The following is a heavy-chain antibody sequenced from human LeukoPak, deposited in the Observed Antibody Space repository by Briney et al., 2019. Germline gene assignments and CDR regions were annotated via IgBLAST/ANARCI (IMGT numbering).Heavy chain of an antibody. CDR1: GYTFTGYY. CDR3: AREGRSGSLDP. D-gene: IGHD3-10*01. Sequence: GASVKVSCKASGYTFTGYYMHWVRQAPGQGLEWMGWISAYNGNTNYAQKLQGRVTMTTDTSTSTAYMELRSLRSDDTAVYYRAREGRSGSLDPWGQGTLVTVSS. J-gene: IGHJ5*02. V-gene: IGHV1-18*04. CDR2: ISAYNGNT.